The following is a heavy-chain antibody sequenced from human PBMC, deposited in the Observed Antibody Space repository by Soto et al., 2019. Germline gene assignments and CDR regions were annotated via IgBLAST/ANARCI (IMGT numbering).Heavy chain of an antibody. D-gene: IGHD2-15*01. CDR2: IYPIESDS. J-gene: IGHJ2*01. CDR3: DTHARRGGSSYSGCFDP. V-gene: IGHV5-51*01. Sequence: GESLEISCKRSGDSLTTSWIGWVRQMPGKGLEFMGIIYPIESDSRYSPSFQGQVIISADKTISTAYLQWSSLRASDTGIYYCDTHARRGGSSYSGCFDP. CDR1: GDSLTTSW.